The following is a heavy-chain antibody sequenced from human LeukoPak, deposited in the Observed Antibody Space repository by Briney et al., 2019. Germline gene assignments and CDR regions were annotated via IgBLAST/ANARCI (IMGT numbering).Heavy chain of an antibody. V-gene: IGHV4-39*07. Sequence: SETLSLTCTVSGGSISSGSYYWGWIRQPPGKGLEWIGSIYHSGSTYYNPSLKSRVTISVDTSKNQFSLKLSSVTAADTAVYYCASWSGSYEFDYWGQGTLVTVSS. CDR3: ASWSGSYEFDY. D-gene: IGHD1-26*01. CDR1: GGSISSGSYY. CDR2: IYHSGST. J-gene: IGHJ4*02.